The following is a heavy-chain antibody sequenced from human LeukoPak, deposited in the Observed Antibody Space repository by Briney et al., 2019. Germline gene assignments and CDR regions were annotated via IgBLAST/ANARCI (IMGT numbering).Heavy chain of an antibody. CDR2: ISYDGSNK. CDR1: GFTFSSYA. J-gene: IGHJ4*02. Sequence: GGSLRLSCAASGFTFSSYAMHWVRQAPGKGLEWVAVISYDGSNKYYADSVKGRFTISRDNSKNTLYLQMNSLRAEDTAVYYCAKDPSLRVLWSVFFDYWGQGTLVTVSS. CDR3: AKDPSLRVLWSVFFDY. V-gene: IGHV3-30*04. D-gene: IGHD3/OR15-3a*01.